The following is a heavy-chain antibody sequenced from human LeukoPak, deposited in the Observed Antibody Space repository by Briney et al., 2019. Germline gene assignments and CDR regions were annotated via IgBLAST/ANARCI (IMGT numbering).Heavy chain of an antibody. Sequence: GGSLRLSCAASGFTFSIYWMTWVRQAPGKGLEWVANIKEDGSEKYYVDSVKGRITISRDNGENSLYLQMNSLRAEDTAVYYCARDVTPLYSNSRKVNYGMDVWGHGTSVTVSS. CDR1: GFTFSIYW. CDR2: IKEDGSEK. V-gene: IGHV3-7*04. D-gene: IGHD2-2*01. J-gene: IGHJ6*02. CDR3: ARDVTPLYSNSRKVNYGMDV.